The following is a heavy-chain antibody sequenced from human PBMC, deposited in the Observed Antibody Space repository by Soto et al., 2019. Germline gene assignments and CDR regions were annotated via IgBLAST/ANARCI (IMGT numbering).Heavy chain of an antibody. CDR3: AKERGGIVVVPAAMNWFDP. CDR1: GFTFSSYA. CDR2: ISGSGGST. V-gene: IGHV3-23*01. Sequence: GGSLRLSCAASGFTFSSYAMSWVRQAPGKGLDWVSAISGSGGSTYYADSVKGRFTISRDNSKNTLYLQMNSLRAEDTAVYYCAKERGGIVVVPAAMNWFDPWGQGTLVTVSS. J-gene: IGHJ5*02. D-gene: IGHD2-2*01.